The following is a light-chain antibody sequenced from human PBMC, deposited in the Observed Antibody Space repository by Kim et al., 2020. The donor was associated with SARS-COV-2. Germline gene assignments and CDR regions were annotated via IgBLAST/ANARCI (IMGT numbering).Light chain of an antibody. J-gene: IGLJ3*02. CDR2: LDSDGSH. Sequence: ASVQLTCTLGSGHSHYARAWLQQQPEKGLRHLMKLDSDGSHTKGDGIPERFSGSSSGGERYLTISSLQSEDEADYYCQTWATGIRVFGGGTQLTVL. CDR3: QTWATGIRV. CDR1: SGHSHYA. V-gene: IGLV4-69*01.